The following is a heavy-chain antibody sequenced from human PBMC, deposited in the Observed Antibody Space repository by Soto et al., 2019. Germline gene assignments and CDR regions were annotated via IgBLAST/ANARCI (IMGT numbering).Heavy chain of an antibody. CDR3: ARDQGGYIYYFGMDV. Sequence: PSETLSLTCTVSGASISDYYWTWIRQSPGKGLEWIGYIYYRGSAHYNPSLKSRVTISIDTSKSQFSLNLTSVTAADTAGYYCARDQGGYIYYFGMDVWGQGTTVTVSS. D-gene: IGHD6-13*01. V-gene: IGHV4-59*01. CDR2: IYYRGSA. J-gene: IGHJ6*02. CDR1: GASISDYY.